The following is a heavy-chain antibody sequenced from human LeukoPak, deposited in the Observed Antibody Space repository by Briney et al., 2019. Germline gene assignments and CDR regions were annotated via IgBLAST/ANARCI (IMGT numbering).Heavy chain of an antibody. Sequence: GGSLRLSCAASGFTFSSYAMHWVRQAPGKGLEWVSSISSSSYIYYADSVKGRFTISRDNAKNSLYLQMNSLRAEDTAVYYCARDRNFDYWGQGTLVTVSS. J-gene: IGHJ4*02. CDR2: ISSSSYI. CDR1: GFTFSSYA. V-gene: IGHV3-21*01. CDR3: ARDRNFDY.